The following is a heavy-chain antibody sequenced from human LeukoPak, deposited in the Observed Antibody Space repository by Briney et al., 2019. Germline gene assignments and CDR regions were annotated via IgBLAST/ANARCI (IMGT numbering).Heavy chain of an antibody. CDR3: AHSKSLAENDYGDYCHFDY. CDR1: GFSLSTSGVG. Sequence: SGPTLVKPTQTLTLTCTFSGFSLSTSGVGVGWIRQPPGKALEWLALIYWDDDKRYSPSLKSRLTITKDTSKNQVVLTMTNMDPVDTATYYCAHSKSLAENDYGDYCHFDYWGQGTLVTVSS. D-gene: IGHD4-17*01. V-gene: IGHV2-5*02. J-gene: IGHJ4*02. CDR2: IYWDDDK.